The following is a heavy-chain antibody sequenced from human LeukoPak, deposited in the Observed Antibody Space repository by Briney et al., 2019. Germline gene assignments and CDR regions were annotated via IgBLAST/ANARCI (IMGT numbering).Heavy chain of an antibody. CDR3: ARQGAVAGIY. CDR2: IFYSGST. J-gene: IGHJ4*02. V-gene: IGHV4-39*01. CDR1: GGSISSSSYY. D-gene: IGHD6-19*01. Sequence: KTSETLSLTCTVSGGSISSSSYYWGWIRQPPGKGLEWIGNIFYSGSTYYSPSLKSRVTISLDTSRNQFSLKLNSVTAADTAVYYCARQGAVAGIYWGQGTLVTVSS.